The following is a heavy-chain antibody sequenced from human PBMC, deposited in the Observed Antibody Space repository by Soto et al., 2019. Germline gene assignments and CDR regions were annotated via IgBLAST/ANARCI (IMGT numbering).Heavy chain of an antibody. CDR3: ARDLSSYSSGWYDL. CDR2: INPSGGRT. D-gene: IGHD6-19*01. Sequence: ASVKVSCKASGYTFTNYYMHWVRQAPGQGLEWMGIINPSGGRTNYAQKFQGRATMSRDTSTSTVYLELSSLRSEDTAVYYCARDLSSYSSGWYDLWGRGTLVTVSS. CDR1: GYTFTNYY. V-gene: IGHV1-46*01. J-gene: IGHJ2*01.